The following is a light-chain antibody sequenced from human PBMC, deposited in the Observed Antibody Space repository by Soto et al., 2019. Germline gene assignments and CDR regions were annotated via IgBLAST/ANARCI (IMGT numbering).Light chain of an antibody. Sequence: QSVLTQPPSVSGAPGQRVIICCSGGSSNIGANNDVHWYQQTPGRAPKRLIYGDNNRPSGVPDRFSGSKSGTSASLAITGLQAEDEADYYCHSYDDSLSGSVFGGGTKLTVL. J-gene: IGLJ3*02. CDR3: HSYDDSLSGSV. V-gene: IGLV1-40*01. CDR1: SSNIGANND. CDR2: GDN.